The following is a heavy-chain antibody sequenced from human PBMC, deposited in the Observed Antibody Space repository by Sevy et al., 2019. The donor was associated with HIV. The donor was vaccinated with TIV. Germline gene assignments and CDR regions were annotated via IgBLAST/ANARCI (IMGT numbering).Heavy chain of an antibody. CDR2: ISSSSSYI. V-gene: IGHV3-21*01. CDR1: GFTFSSYS. Sequence: GGSLRLSCAASGFTFSSYSMNWVRQAPGKGLEWVSSISSSSSYIYYADSVKGRFTISRDNAKNSLYLQMNSLRAEDTAVYYCARAARWRIAAAGTNYYYYMDVWGNGTTVTVSS. CDR3: ARAARWRIAAAGTNYYYYMDV. D-gene: IGHD6-13*01. J-gene: IGHJ6*03.